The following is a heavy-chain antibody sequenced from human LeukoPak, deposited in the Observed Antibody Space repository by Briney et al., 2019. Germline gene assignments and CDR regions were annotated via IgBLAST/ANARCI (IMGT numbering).Heavy chain of an antibody. J-gene: IGHJ5*02. CDR2: IYYSGST. D-gene: IGHD6-19*01. V-gene: IGHV4-59*01. Sequence: SETLSLTCTVSGGSISSYYWSWIRQPPGKGLEWIGYIYYSGSTNYNPSLKSRVTISVDTSKNQFSLKLSSVTAADTAVYYCARDMFYSSGFSWFDPWGQGTLVTVSS. CDR3: ARDMFYSSGFSWFDP. CDR1: GGSISSYY.